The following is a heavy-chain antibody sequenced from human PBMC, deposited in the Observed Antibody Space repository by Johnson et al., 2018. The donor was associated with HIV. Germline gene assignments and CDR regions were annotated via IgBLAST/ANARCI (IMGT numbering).Heavy chain of an antibody. CDR2: IGTAGDT. J-gene: IGHJ3*02. CDR3: ARAGRFGELLDWYAFDI. V-gene: IGHV3-13*01. D-gene: IGHD3-10*01. CDR1: GFTFSSYD. Sequence: VQLVESGGGLVQPGGSLRLSCAASGFTFSSYDMHWVRQATGKGLEWVSSIGTAGDTYYPGSVKGRFTISRENAKNSLYLQMNSLRAGATAVYYCARAGRFGELLDWYAFDIWGQGTMVTVSS.